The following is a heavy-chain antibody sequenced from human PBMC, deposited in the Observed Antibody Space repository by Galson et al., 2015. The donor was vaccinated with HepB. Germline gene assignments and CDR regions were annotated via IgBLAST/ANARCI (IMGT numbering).Heavy chain of an antibody. CDR1: GGSVSGHH. V-gene: IGHV4-34*01. CDR3: AREATSGTAAFDV. CDR2: INSSGYT. Sequence: ETLSLTCAVHGGSVSGHHWSWIRQSPGKEPEWIGEINSSGYTRYNPSLQSRLTISLETSMNQVSLKVTSVTPADMGVYFCAREATSGTAAFDVWGPGTKVTVAS. D-gene: IGHD1-26*01. J-gene: IGHJ3*01.